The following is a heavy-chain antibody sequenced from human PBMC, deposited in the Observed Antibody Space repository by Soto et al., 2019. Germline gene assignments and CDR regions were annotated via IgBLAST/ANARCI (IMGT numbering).Heavy chain of an antibody. CDR3: ARRYQQLYSLQYYNGLDV. J-gene: IGHJ6*02. D-gene: IGHD2-2*02. Sequence: SETLSLTCTVSGGSISSSSYYWGWIRQPPGKGLEWIGSIYYSGSTYYNPSLKSRVTISVDTSKNQFSLKLSSVTAADTAVYYCARRYQQLYSLQYYNGLDVWGQGTTVTVSS. CDR2: IYYSGST. V-gene: IGHV4-39*01. CDR1: GGSISSSSYY.